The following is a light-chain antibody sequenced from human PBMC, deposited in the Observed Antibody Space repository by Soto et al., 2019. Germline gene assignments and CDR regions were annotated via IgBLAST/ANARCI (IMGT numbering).Light chain of an antibody. Sequence: DIQVTQSPSFMSASVGDRVTITCRASQGISRDLAWYQQKPGKAPNLLIYDASTLQSGVPSRFSASGSGTEFTLTISRLQAEDFATYYCQHLHNYPPTFGGGTKVEIK. J-gene: IGKJ4*01. CDR2: DAS. CDR3: QHLHNYPPT. V-gene: IGKV1-9*01. CDR1: QGISRD.